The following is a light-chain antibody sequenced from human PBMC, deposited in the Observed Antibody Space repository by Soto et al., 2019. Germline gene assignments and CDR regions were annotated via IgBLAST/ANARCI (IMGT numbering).Light chain of an antibody. Sequence: AIRMTQSPSSLSASTGDRVTITCRASQGISSYLAWYQQKPGKAPKLLIYAASTLQSGVPSRFSGSGSGTDFPLPISCLQSEDFATYYCQQYYSYPPLTFGGGTKVEIK. J-gene: IGKJ4*01. CDR1: QGISSY. CDR3: QQYYSYPPLT. V-gene: IGKV1-8*01. CDR2: AAS.